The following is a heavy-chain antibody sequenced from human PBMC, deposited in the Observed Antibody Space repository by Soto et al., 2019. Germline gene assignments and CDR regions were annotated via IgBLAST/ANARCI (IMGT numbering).Heavy chain of an antibody. J-gene: IGHJ4*02. D-gene: IGHD3-3*01. Sequence: EVQLVESGGGLVQPGGSLRLSCAASGITVTGCFMTWVRQAPGKGLEWVSVISSDGSSYYADSVKGRFIIYRDISKNTLFLEMNSLRVEDTAVYYCARDTLCGAYDFWHGVQGTRVTVSS. CDR3: ARDTLCGAYDFWH. CDR1: GITVTGCF. V-gene: IGHV3-66*01. CDR2: ISSDGSS.